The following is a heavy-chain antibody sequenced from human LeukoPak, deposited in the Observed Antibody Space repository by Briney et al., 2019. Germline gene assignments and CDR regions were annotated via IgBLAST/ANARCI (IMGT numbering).Heavy chain of an antibody. D-gene: IGHD1-26*01. CDR3: ARDRLTSGSYFFDY. V-gene: IGHV3-48*01. CDR2: ISGRSSTI. CDR1: AFTFSDYS. J-gene: IGHJ4*02. Sequence: GGSLRLSCAASAFTFSDYSMNWVRQAPGKGLEWISYISGRSSTIYYADSVRGRFTISRDNSKNSMYLQMNSLRAEDTAVYYCARDRLTSGSYFFDYWGQGTLVTVSS.